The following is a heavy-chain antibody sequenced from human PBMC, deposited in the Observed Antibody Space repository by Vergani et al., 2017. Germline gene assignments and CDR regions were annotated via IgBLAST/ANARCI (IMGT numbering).Heavy chain of an antibody. CDR1: GFTFIMHA. CDR2: LSASDRRT. V-gene: IGHV3-23*01. CDR3: AKVGRSEVAGTFGAFDI. J-gene: IGHJ3*02. D-gene: IGHD6-19*01. Sequence: EVQLLESGGDLVQPGGSLRLSCAASGFTFIMHAMSWVRQAPGKRLEWVSTLSASDRRTHYADSVKGRFTISRDISKNTLFLHMNSLRPEDTAVYYCAKVGRSEVAGTFGAFDIWGQGTMVTVSS.